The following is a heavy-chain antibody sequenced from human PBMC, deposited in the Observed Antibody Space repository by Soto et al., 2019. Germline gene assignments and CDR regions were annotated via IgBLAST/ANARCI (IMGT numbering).Heavy chain of an antibody. D-gene: IGHD7-27*01. CDR1: GFSFSDYN. Sequence: QVQLVESGGGLVEPGGSLRLSCAASGFSFSDYNMNWVRQAPGKGLEWISYIGTSGRDTTYADSVKGRFTISRDSAKNSLYLQMHNLRPEDTAVYYCAGYWGPPVPANERKRAVDYWGQGTLVTLS. CDR3: AGYWGPPVPANERKRAVDY. J-gene: IGHJ4*02. CDR2: IGTSGRDT. V-gene: IGHV3-11*05.